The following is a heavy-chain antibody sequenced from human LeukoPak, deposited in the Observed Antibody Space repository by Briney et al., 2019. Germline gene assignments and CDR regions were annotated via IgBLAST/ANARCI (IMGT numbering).Heavy chain of an antibody. CDR1: GDSVSSNSAA. J-gene: IGHJ5*02. V-gene: IGHV6-1*01. D-gene: IGHD5-24*01. Sequence: SQTLSLTCAISGDSVSSNSAAWHWIRQSPWRGLEWLGRTYYRSRWYSNYAPSVKSRITINPDTSKNQFSLQLNSVTPEDTAVYYCVRDRDPNWFDPWGQGTLVTVSS. CDR2: TYYRSRWYS. CDR3: VRDRDPNWFDP.